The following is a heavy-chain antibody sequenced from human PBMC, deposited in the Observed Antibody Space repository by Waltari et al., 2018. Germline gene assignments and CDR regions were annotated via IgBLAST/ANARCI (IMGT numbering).Heavy chain of an antibody. CDR1: GFTLSTRW. J-gene: IGHJ4*02. Sequence: EVQLVESGGGLVQPGGYLRLSCAASGFTLSTRWMSWVRQAPGKGLEWVANINQDGREKYYVDSMKGRVTISRDNAKNSLFLQMDSLRAEDTAVYFCAMAAGTLYWGQGTLVTVSS. CDR3: AMAAGTLY. V-gene: IGHV3-7*01. CDR2: INQDGREK. D-gene: IGHD6-13*01.